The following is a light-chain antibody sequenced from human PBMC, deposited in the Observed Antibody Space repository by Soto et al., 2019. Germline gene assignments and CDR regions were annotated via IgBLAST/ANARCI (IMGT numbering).Light chain of an antibody. J-gene: IGLJ3*02. CDR2: LNSDGSH. CDR3: QTWGTGGV. V-gene: IGLV4-69*01. Sequence: QLVLTQSPSPSASLGASVKLTCTLSSGHSSYAIAWHQQQPEKGPRYLMKLNSDGSHSKGDGIPDRFSGSSSGAERYLTISSLQSEDEADYYCQTWGTGGVFGGGTKVTVL. CDR1: SGHSSYA.